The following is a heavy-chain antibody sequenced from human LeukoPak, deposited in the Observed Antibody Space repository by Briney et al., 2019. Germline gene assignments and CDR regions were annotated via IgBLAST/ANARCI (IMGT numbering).Heavy chain of an antibody. CDR2: IKSKTDGETT. V-gene: IGHV3-15*01. J-gene: IGHJ4*02. Sequence: GGSLRLSCAASGFTVSNAWMSWVRQAPGKGLEWVGRIKSKTDGETTDYAAPVKGRFTISRDDSKNTLYLQMNSLKTEDTAVYYCTTGGYGGQFDYWGQGTLVTVSS. D-gene: IGHD5-12*01. CDR3: TTGGYGGQFDY. CDR1: GFTVSNAW.